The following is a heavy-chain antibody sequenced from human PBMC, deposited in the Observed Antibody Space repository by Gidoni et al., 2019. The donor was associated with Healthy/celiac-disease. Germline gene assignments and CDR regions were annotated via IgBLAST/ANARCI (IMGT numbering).Heavy chain of an antibody. V-gene: IGHV5-51*03. D-gene: IGHD2-15*01. J-gene: IGHJ4*02. CDR1: GYSFTSYW. CDR2: IYPGDSDT. CDR3: ARTCSGGSCYSLDFDY. Sequence: EVQLVQSGAEVKKPGESLKISCKGSGYSFTSYWIGWVRQVPGKGLEWMGIIYPGDSDTRYSPSFQGQVTISADKSISTAYLQWSSLKASDTAMYYCARTCSGGSCYSLDFDYWGQGTLVTVSS.